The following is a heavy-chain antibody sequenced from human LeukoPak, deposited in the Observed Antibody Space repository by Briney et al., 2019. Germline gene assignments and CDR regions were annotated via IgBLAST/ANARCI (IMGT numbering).Heavy chain of an antibody. Sequence: PSETLSLTCTVSGGSISHYYWSWIRQPPGKGLDWIGYIYYSGSTNYNPSLKSRVTISVDTSKNQFSLKLSSVTAADTAVYYCARLDAAAGRYLQFFYWGQGTLVTVSS. J-gene: IGHJ4*02. CDR1: GGSISHYY. D-gene: IGHD5-24*01. CDR3: ARLDAAAGRYLQFFY. CDR2: IYYSGST. V-gene: IGHV4-59*08.